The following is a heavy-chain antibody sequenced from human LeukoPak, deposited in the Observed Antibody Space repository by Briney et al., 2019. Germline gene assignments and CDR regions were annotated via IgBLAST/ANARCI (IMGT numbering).Heavy chain of an antibody. V-gene: IGHV4-61*05. CDR2: IYYSGST. Sequence: PSETLSLTCTVSGDSTYNSIYYWAWIRQPPGKGLEWIGYIYYSGSTNYNPSLKSRVTISVDTSKNQFSLKLSSVTAADTAVYYCARVSGIAAAGTLVGFDYWGQGTLVTVSS. CDR3: ARVSGIAAAGTLVGFDY. J-gene: IGHJ4*02. D-gene: IGHD6-13*01. CDR1: GDSTYNSIYY.